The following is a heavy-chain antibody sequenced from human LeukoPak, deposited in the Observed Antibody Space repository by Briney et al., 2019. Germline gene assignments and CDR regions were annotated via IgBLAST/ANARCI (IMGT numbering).Heavy chain of an antibody. Sequence: PSETLSLTCTVSGGSISSGDYYWSWIRQPPGKGLEWIGYIYYSGSTYYNPFLKSRVTISVDTSKNQFSLKLSSVTAADTAVYYCARFLIYYDSSGYHPYFDYWGQGTLVTVSS. D-gene: IGHD3-22*01. CDR3: ARFLIYYDSSGYHPYFDY. CDR2: IYYSGST. J-gene: IGHJ4*02. CDR1: GGSISSGDYY. V-gene: IGHV4-30-4*01.